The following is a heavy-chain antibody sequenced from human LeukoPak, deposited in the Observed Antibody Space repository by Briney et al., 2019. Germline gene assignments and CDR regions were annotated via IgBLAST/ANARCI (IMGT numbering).Heavy chain of an antibody. CDR1: GFTFSSYW. CDR2: IKHDGSEK. Sequence: GGSLRLSCAASGFTFSSYWMSWVRQAPGKGLEWVANIKHDGSEKYYVDSVKGRFTISRDNAKNSLYLQMNSLRAEDAAVYYCAREGYGYPPHYYYYGMDVWGQGTTVTVSS. D-gene: IGHD5-18*01. CDR3: AREGYGYPPHYYYYGMDV. V-gene: IGHV3-7*01. J-gene: IGHJ6*02.